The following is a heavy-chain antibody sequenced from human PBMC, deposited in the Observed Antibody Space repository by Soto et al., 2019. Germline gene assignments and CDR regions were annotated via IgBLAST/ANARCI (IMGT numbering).Heavy chain of an antibody. CDR1: GDSMHSGDYY. J-gene: IGHJ4*02. Sequence: TLALTCTVAGDSMHSGDYYRSWIRQPPGRGLEWIGYIYYSGSTYYNPSLKSRVTISVDTSKNQFSLKLSSVTAAATAVYYCARARGITMVRGTSEFDYWGQAALVTV. CDR3: ARARGITMVRGTSEFDY. CDR2: IYYSGST. D-gene: IGHD3-10*01. V-gene: IGHV4-30-4*01.